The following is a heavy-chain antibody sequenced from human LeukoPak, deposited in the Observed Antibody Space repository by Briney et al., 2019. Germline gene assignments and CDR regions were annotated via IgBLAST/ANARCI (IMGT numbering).Heavy chain of an antibody. CDR1: GFTFSSYA. Sequence: GGSLRLSGAASGFTFSSYAMSRPRQAPGKGLEGGSAISGSSASTYYADSVKGRFTISRDNSKNTLYLQMNSLRAEDTAVYYCAKVVVTAMLFGYWGQGTLVTVSS. J-gene: IGHJ4*02. CDR3: AKVVVTAMLFGY. CDR2: ISGSSAST. D-gene: IGHD2-21*02. V-gene: IGHV3-23*01.